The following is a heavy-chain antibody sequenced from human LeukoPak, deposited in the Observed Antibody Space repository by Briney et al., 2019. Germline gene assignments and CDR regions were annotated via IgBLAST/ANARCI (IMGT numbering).Heavy chain of an antibody. D-gene: IGHD6-19*01. Sequence: GGSLRLSCAASGFTLSNYWIHWVRQPPGKGLVWVSRVNSDGRVTTYADSVKGRFTISRDNAKNTLYLQMNSLRAEDTAVYFCAKTIGRADHSGGGGYYGLDVWGQGTPVTVSS. CDR1: GFTLSNYW. V-gene: IGHV3-74*01. CDR2: VNSDGRVT. J-gene: IGHJ6*02. CDR3: AKTIGRADHSGGGGYYGLDV.